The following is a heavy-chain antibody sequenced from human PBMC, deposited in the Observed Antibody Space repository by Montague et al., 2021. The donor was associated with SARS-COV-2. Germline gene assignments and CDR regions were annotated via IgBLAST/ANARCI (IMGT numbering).Heavy chain of an antibody. J-gene: IGHJ4*02. V-gene: IGHV4-59*01. CDR1: GGSISTYY. CDR3: ASPGGYCTGGSCYYVY. CDR2: IYYSGST. D-gene: IGHD2-15*01. Sequence: SETLCLTCSVSGGSISTYYWSWIRQPPGKGLEWIGYIYYSGSTNYNPSLKSRVTISIYTSKNQFSLELSSVTAADMAVYYCASPGGYCTGGSCYYVYWGQGTLVTVSS.